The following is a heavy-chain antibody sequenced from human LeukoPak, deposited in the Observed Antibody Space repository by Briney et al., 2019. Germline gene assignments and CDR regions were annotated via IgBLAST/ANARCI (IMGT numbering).Heavy chain of an antibody. Sequence: GGSLRLSCAASGFTFSSYAMHWVRQAPGKGLEWVAVISYDGSNKYYADSVKGRFTISRDNSKNTLYLQMNSLRAEDTAVYYCARDPRGVVPAAIKTFGYFDLWGRGTLVTVSS. D-gene: IGHD2-2*02. CDR3: ARDPRGVVPAAIKTFGYFDL. CDR1: GFTFSSYA. CDR2: ISYDGSNK. J-gene: IGHJ2*01. V-gene: IGHV3-30-3*01.